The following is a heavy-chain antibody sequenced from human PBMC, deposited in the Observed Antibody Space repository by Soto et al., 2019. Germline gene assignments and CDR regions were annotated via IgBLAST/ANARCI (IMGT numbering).Heavy chain of an antibody. J-gene: IGHJ6*02. Sequence: PGGSLRLSCAAPVFTFSDSYMSWIRQAPGKGLEWISYITCSGNTVYYEDSLKGRFTISRDNAKNSLYLQMNRLRAEDAAVYYCARVSWREKYGMDVWGQGTTV. V-gene: IGHV3-11*01. CDR3: ARVSWREKYGMDV. CDR1: VFTFSDSY. CDR2: ITCSGNTV.